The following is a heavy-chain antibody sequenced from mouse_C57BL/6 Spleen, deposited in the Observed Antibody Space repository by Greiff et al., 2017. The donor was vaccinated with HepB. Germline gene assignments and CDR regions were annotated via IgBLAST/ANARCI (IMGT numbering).Heavy chain of an antibody. CDR3: ARHPFYDYDPYYAMDY. D-gene: IGHD2-4*01. CDR1: GYSITSGYY. Sequence: EVKLMESGPGLVKPSQSLSLTCSVTGYSITSGYYWNWIRQFPGNKLEWMGYISYDGSNNYNPSLKNRISITRDTSKNQFFLKLNSVTTEDTATYYCARHPFYDYDPYYAMDYWGQGTSVTVSS. V-gene: IGHV3-6*01. CDR2: ISYDGSN. J-gene: IGHJ4*01.